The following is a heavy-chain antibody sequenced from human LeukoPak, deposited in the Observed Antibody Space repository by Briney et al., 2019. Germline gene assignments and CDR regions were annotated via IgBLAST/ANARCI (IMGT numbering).Heavy chain of an antibody. V-gene: IGHV3-9*01. CDR1: GFSFDDYD. Sequence: GRSLRLSCAASGFSFDDYDMPWVRQAPGKGLEWVSGISWNSGSIGYADSVKGRFTISRDNAKNSLYLQMNSLRAEDTALYYCAKGRYIAVAGRGDYFDYWGQGTLVTVSS. D-gene: IGHD6-19*01. CDR3: AKGRYIAVAGRGDYFDY. J-gene: IGHJ4*02. CDR2: ISWNSGSI.